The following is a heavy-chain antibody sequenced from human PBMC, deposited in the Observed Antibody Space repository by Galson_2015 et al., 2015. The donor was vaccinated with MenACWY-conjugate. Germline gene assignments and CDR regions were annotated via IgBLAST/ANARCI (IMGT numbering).Heavy chain of an antibody. Sequence: LSLTCTVSGGSISSYYWSWIRQPPGKGLEWIGYIYYSGSTNYNPSLKSRVTISVDTSKNQFSLKLSSVTAADTAVYYCARGDTAMGSADYWGQGTLVTVSS. J-gene: IGHJ4*02. CDR2: IYYSGST. CDR1: GGSISSYY. V-gene: IGHV4-59*01. D-gene: IGHD5-18*01. CDR3: ARGDTAMGSADY.